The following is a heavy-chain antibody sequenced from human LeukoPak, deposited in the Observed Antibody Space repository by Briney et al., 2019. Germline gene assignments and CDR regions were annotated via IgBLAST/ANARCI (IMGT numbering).Heavy chain of an antibody. CDR3: ARDEDTALAPGGY. Sequence: ASVKVSCKASGYTFTNYGISWVRQAPGQGLEWMGWISVYNGNTNYAQKVQSRVTMTTDTTTGTAYMELRSLRSDDTAVYYCARDEDTALAPGGYWGQGTLVTVSS. CDR2: ISVYNGNT. J-gene: IGHJ4*02. CDR1: GYTFTNYG. V-gene: IGHV1-18*01. D-gene: IGHD5-18*01.